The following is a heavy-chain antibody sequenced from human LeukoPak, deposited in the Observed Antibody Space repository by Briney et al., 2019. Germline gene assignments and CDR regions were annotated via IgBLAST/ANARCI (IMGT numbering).Heavy chain of an antibody. CDR2: INPNSGGT. J-gene: IGHJ3*02. CDR3: ARGLLWFGELFRGSDAFDI. D-gene: IGHD3-10*01. CDR1: GYSFTSYW. Sequence: GESLKISCKGSGYSFTSYWIGWVRQAPGQGLEWMGWINPNSGGTNYAQKFQGWVTMTRDTSISTAYMELSRLRSDDTAVYYCARGLLWFGELFRGSDAFDIWGQGTMVTVSS. V-gene: IGHV1-2*04.